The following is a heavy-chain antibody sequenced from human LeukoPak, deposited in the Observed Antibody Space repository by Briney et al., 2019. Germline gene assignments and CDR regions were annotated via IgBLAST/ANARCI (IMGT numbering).Heavy chain of an antibody. CDR2: INPNSGGT. Sequence: ASVKVSCKASGYTFTGYYMHWVRQAPGQGLEWMGWINPNSGGTNYAQKFQGRVTMTRDTSISTAYMELSRLRSDDTAVYYCAKSGSCSSTSCYGGYYMDVWGKGTTVTVSS. J-gene: IGHJ6*03. CDR3: AKSGSCSSTSCYGGYYMDV. CDR1: GYTFTGYY. V-gene: IGHV1-2*02. D-gene: IGHD2-2*01.